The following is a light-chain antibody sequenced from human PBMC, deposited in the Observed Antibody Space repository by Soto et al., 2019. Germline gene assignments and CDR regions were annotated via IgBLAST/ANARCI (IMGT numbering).Light chain of an antibody. J-gene: IGKJ4*01. CDR3: QQSYSTPFT. V-gene: IGKV1-39*01. CDR1: QSISSY. Sequence: DIQMTQSPSSLSASLGDRVTITWRASQSISSYLNWYQQKPGKAPKLLIYAASSLQSGVPSRFSGSGYGTDFNLTISSLQTEDFATYYCQQSYSTPFTFGGGTKVDIK. CDR2: AAS.